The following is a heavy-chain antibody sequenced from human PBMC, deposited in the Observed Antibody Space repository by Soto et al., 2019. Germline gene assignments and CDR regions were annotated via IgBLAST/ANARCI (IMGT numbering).Heavy chain of an antibody. CDR1: GFSLSNARMG. CDR2: IFSNDEK. D-gene: IGHD3-22*01. CDR3: ARRVYYYDSSGYYRRGAFDI. V-gene: IGHV2-26*01. Sequence: SGPTLVNPTETLTLTCTVSGFSLSNARMGVSWIRQPPGKALEWLAHIFSNDEKSYSTSLKSRLTISKDTSKSQVVLTMTNMDPVDTATYYCARRVYYYDSSGYYRRGAFDIWGQGTMVTVSS. J-gene: IGHJ3*02.